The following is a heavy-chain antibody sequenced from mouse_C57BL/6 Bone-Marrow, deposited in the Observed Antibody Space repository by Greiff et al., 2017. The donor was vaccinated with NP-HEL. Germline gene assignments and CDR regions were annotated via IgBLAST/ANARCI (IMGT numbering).Heavy chain of an antibody. CDR3: TTTTVVAFDY. V-gene: IGHV14-4*01. CDR2: IDPENGDT. CDR1: GFNIKDDY. Sequence: EVKLMESGAELVRPGASVKLSCTASGFNIKDDYMHWVKQRPEQGLEWIGWIDPENGDTEYASKFQGKATITADTSSNTAYLQLSSLTSEDTAVYYCTTTTVVAFDYWGQGTTLTVPS. D-gene: IGHD1-1*01. J-gene: IGHJ2*01.